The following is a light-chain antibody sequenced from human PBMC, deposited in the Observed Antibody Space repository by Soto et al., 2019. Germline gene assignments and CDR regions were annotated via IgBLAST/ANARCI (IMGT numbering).Light chain of an antibody. CDR1: QSFSSNY. Sequence: EIVLTQSPGTLSLSPGERATLSCRASQSFSSNYLAWYQQKPGQAPRILIYGATTRATGIPDRFSGSESGTDFTLTISRLEPEDSAVYYCQQYSSVWTFGQGTKVDIK. CDR2: GAT. J-gene: IGKJ1*01. CDR3: QQYSSVWT. V-gene: IGKV3-20*01.